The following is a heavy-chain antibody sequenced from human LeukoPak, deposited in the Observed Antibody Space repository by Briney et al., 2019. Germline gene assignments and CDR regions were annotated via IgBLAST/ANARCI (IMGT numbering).Heavy chain of an antibody. D-gene: IGHD3-22*01. CDR2: IYPGDSDT. CDR3: ARGSRDYYDSSGYYYGGEYFQH. J-gene: IGHJ1*01. CDR1: GYSFTSYW. Sequence: GESLKISCKGSGYSFTSYWIGWVRQMPGKGLEWMGIIYPGDSDTRYSPSFQGQVTISADKSISTAYLQWSSLKASDTAMYYCARGSRDYYDSSGYYYGGEYFQHWGQGTLVTVSS. V-gene: IGHV5-51*01.